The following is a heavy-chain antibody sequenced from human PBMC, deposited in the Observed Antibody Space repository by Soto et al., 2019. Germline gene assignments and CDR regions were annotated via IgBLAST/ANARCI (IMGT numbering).Heavy chain of an antibody. J-gene: IGHJ6*02. V-gene: IGHV1-2*02. Sequence: ASGKVSCKASGYTFTGYYMHWVRQAPGQGLEWMGWINPNSGGTNYAQKFQGRVTMTRDTSISTAYMELSRLRSDDTAVYYCARVGRVAAAGTATSGGYYYYYGMDVWGQGTTVTVSS. CDR3: ARVGRVAAAGTATSGGYYYYYGMDV. CDR2: INPNSGGT. D-gene: IGHD6-13*01. CDR1: GYTFTGYY.